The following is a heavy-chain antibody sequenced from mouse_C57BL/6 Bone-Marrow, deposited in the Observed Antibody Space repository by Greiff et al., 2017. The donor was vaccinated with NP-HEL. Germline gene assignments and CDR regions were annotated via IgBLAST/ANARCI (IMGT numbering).Heavy chain of an antibody. CDR2: INPNNGGT. D-gene: IGHD1-1*01. Sequence: LQQSGPELVKPGASVKMSCKASGYTFTDYNMHWVKQSHGKSLEWIGYINPNNGGTSYNQKFKGKATLTVNKSSSTAYMELRSLTSEDSAVYYCASITTVVARYAMDYWGQGTSVTVSS. CDR1: GYTFTDYN. V-gene: IGHV1-22*01. J-gene: IGHJ4*01. CDR3: ASITTVVARYAMDY.